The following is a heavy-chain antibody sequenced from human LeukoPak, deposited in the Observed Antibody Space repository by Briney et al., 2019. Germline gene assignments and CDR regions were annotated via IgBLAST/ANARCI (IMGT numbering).Heavy chain of an antibody. D-gene: IGHD6-19*01. Sequence: LRLSCAASGFTFSSYAMSWVRQHPGKGLEWIGYIYYSGSTYYNPSLKSRVTISVDTSKNQFSLKLSSVTAADTAVYYCARYRKIAVAGTGDAFDIWGQGTMVTVSS. CDR1: GFTFSSYA. CDR3: ARYRKIAVAGTGDAFDI. CDR2: IYYSGST. V-gene: IGHV4-31*02. J-gene: IGHJ3*02.